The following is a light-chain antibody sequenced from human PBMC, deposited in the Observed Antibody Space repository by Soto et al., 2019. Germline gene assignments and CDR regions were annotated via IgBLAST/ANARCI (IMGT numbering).Light chain of an antibody. Sequence: ALTQPASVSGSPGQSITISCTGTSSDFGGYNYVSWYQHHPGKAPKLLLYEVNNRPSGVSTRFSGSKSGNTASLTISGLQADDEADYYCNSWGVFGGGTKLTVL. CDR1: SSDFGGYNY. CDR2: EVN. J-gene: IGLJ2*01. CDR3: NSWGV. V-gene: IGLV2-14*01.